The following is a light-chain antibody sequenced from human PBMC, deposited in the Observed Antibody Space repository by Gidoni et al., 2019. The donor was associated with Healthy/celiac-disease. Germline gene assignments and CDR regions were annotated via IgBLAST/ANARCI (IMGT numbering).Light chain of an antibody. Sequence: DIQMTQSPSSLSASVGDRVTITCQASQDISNYLNWYQQKPGKAPKLLIYDASNLESGVPSRFSGSGSGTDFTFTISSLQPEDIATYYCQQYYNIPTTFGQGTQLEIK. V-gene: IGKV1-33*01. CDR1: QDISNY. CDR3: QQYYNIPTT. CDR2: DAS. J-gene: IGKJ5*01.